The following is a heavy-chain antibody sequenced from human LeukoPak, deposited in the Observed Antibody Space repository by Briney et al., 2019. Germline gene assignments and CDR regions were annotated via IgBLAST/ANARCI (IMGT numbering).Heavy chain of an antibody. J-gene: IGHJ4*02. Sequence: PSETLSLTCGASGGSFSDYYCSWIRQPPGKGLEWIGEIIHSGATSSSPSLKSRVTISMDPSKNQFSLRLSSVTAADTAVYYCARGRFSVYYFDYWGQGSLVTVSS. D-gene: IGHD3-3*02. CDR1: GGSFSDYY. CDR2: IIHSGAT. CDR3: ARGRFSVYYFDY. V-gene: IGHV4-34*01.